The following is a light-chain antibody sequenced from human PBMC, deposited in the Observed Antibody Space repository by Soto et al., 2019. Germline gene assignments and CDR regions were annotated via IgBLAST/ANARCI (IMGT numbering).Light chain of an antibody. CDR2: SAS. V-gene: IGKV3-20*01. J-gene: IGKJ2*02. Sequence: EIVLTQSPGTLSLSPGERATLSCRASQSIANNYLAWYQQKPGHAPRLLIYSASLSTTGVPYRFSGSGSGTDITLTLTSRKPEDVEVDVYQRHHSTPLLRTFGQGTNLGVK. CDR1: QSIANNY. CDR3: QRHHSTPLLRT.